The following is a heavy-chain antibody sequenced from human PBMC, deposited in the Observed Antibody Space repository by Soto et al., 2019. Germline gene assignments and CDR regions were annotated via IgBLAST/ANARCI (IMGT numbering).Heavy chain of an antibody. V-gene: IGHV4-34*01. CDR1: GGSFSGYY. Sequence: QVQLQQWGAGLLKPSETLSLNCAVYGGSFSGYYWSWIRQPPGKGLEWIGEINHRGSINYNTSLKSRVIMSVDTSKNQFSLKLNSVTAADTAVFYCARGSRMMIPAASGRDYYYHGLDVWGQGTAVTVPS. CDR3: ARGSRMMIPAASGRDYYYHGLDV. CDR2: INHRGSI. J-gene: IGHJ6*02. D-gene: IGHD3-22*01.